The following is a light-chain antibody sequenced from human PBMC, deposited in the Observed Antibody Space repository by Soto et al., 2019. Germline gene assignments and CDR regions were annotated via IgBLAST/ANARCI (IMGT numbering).Light chain of an antibody. V-gene: IGLV2-14*01. CDR3: SSHTSGSTRV. CDR2: EVT. J-gene: IGLJ1*01. Sequence: LTQPASVSGSPGQSIAISCTGTFSDVGGYDYVSWYQQHPDKAPKLMIYEVTKRPSGVSNRFSGSKSGNTASLTISGLQPEDEADYYCSSHTSGSTRVFGSGTKVTVL. CDR1: FSDVGGYDY.